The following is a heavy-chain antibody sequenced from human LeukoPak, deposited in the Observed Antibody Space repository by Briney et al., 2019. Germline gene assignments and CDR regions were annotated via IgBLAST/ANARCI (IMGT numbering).Heavy chain of an antibody. Sequence: GGSLRLSCAASGFTFSNYWMHWVRQAPGKGLVWVSRINSDGSTTSYADSVKGRFTISRDNAKNTLYLQMNSLRAEDMALYYCAKADYGGAFDIWGQGTMVTVSS. CDR3: AKADYGGAFDI. D-gene: IGHD4-17*01. V-gene: IGHV3-74*01. CDR1: GFTFSNYW. J-gene: IGHJ3*02. CDR2: INSDGSTT.